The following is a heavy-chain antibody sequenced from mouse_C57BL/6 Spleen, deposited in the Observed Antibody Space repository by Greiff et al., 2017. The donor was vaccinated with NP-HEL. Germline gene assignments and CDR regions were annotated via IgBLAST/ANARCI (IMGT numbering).Heavy chain of an antibody. CDR2: ISYDGSN. D-gene: IGHD1-1*01. V-gene: IGHV3-6*01. CDR3: ARGRDYGSSYPPWFAY. J-gene: IGHJ3*01. Sequence: ESGPGLVKPSQSLSLTCSVTGYSITSGYYWNWLRQFPGNKLEWMGYISYDGSNNYNPSLKNRISITRDTSKNQFFLKLNSVTTEDTATYYCARGRDYGSSYPPWFAYWGQGTLVTVSA. CDR1: GYSITSGYY.